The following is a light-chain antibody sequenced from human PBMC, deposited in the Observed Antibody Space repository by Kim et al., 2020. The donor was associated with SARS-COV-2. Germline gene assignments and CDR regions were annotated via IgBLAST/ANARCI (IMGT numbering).Light chain of an antibody. V-gene: IGLV2-14*03. CDR3: YSYTGSSTPYV. CDR1: SSDVGGYNY. J-gene: IGLJ1*01. CDR2: DVS. Sequence: QSITISCTGTSSDVGGYNYVSWYQHRPGKGPKRMIYDVSQRPSGVSDRFSGSKSGNAASLTISGLQAEDEADYYCYSYTGSSTPYVFGTGTKVTVL.